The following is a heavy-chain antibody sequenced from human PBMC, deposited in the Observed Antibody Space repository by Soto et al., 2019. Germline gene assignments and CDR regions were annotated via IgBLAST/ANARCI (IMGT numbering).Heavy chain of an antibody. CDR3: ARDGAHQDIDY. Sequence: QVQLVESGGGVVQPGRSVRLSCVASGISFGSSGMHWVRQAPGKGLEWVAFIWYDGSNQYYSDSVKGRFTISRDNSMNTVSLQMDSLRVDDTGIYYCARDGAHQDIDYWGQGTLVTVSS. V-gene: IGHV3-33*01. D-gene: IGHD2-2*01. J-gene: IGHJ4*02. CDR2: IWYDGSNQ. CDR1: GISFGSSG.